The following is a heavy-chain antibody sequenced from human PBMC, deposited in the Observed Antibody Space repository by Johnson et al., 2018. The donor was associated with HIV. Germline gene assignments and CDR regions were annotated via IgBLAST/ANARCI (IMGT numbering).Heavy chain of an antibody. J-gene: IGHJ3*02. V-gene: IGHV3-66*02. D-gene: IGHD1-26*01. CDR3: AKDRVGATSPQAQNAFDI. CDR2: MFSVGDV. Sequence: EQLVESGGGLVQPGGSLRLSCAASGITVGTNFMSWVRQAPGTGLEWVSVMFSVGDVYYADSVKHRFTISRDNSKNTLYLQMNSLRAEDTAVYYCAKDRVGATSPQAQNAFDIWGQGTMVTVSS. CDR1: GITVGTNF.